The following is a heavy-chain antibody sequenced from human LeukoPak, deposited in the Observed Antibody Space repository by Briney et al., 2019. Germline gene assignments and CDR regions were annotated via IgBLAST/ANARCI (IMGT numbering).Heavy chain of an antibody. V-gene: IGHV3-7*03. CDR2: IKQDGDEK. J-gene: IGHJ4*02. Sequence: GGSLRLSCVDSGITFSRYWMSWVRQAPGKGLEWVANIKQDGDEKYYVDSVKGRLTISRDNAKNSLYLQMNSLRVEDTAVYYCARDGRPLDYWGQGTLVTVSS. CDR1: GITFSRYW. CDR3: ARDGRPLDY.